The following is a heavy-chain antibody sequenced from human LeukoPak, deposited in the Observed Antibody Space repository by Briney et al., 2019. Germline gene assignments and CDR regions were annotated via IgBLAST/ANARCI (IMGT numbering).Heavy chain of an antibody. CDR3: ARYPRGTYYFDY. V-gene: IGHV3-48*03. Sequence: GGSLRLSCAASGFTFSSYEMNWVRQAPGKGLEWVSYISSSGSTIYYADSVKGRFTISRDNAKNSLYLQMNSLRAEDTAVYYCARYPRGTYYFDYWGQGTLVTVSS. CDR1: GFTFSSYE. CDR2: ISSSGSTI. J-gene: IGHJ4*02. D-gene: IGHD1-7*01.